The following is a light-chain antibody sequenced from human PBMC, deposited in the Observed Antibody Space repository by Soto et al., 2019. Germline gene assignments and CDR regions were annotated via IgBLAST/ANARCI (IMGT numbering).Light chain of an antibody. Sequence: SVLTQPPSTTGTPGQRVTTSCSASSSNIGNNDVYWYQQLPGTAPKLLIYSNNQRPSGVPDRFSGSLSGTSASLAISGLRSEDEADYYCAAWDDMSVYVFGTGIKVTVL. CDR3: AAWDDMSVYV. CDR2: SNN. J-gene: IGLJ1*01. V-gene: IGLV1-47*02. CDR1: SSNIGNND.